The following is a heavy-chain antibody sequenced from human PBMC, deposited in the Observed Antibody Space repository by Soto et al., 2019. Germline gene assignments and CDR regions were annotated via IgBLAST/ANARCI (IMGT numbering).Heavy chain of an antibody. Sequence: QVQLQESGPGLVKPSETLSLTCTVSGGSIDVSPYYLAWIRQPPGKGLEWIGSFFYSGSTYYNPSLTSRVAISGGTSKNQFSLHLASVTAADTATYYCARPIVGNCYSFSCFDHWGQGMLVTVSS. CDR3: ARPIVGNCYSFSCFDH. CDR1: GGSIDVSPYY. D-gene: IGHD2-15*01. CDR2: FFYSGST. J-gene: IGHJ4*02. V-gene: IGHV4-39*01.